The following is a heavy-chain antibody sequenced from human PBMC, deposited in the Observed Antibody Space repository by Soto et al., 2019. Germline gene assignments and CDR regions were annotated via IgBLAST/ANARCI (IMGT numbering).Heavy chain of an antibody. CDR2: IIPIFGTA. D-gene: IGHD1-26*01. V-gene: IGHV1-69*06. CDR1: GGTFSTYS. Sequence: QVQLVQSGAEVKKPGSSVKVSCKTSGGTFSTYSIVWVRQAPGEGLEWMGGIIPIFGTANYAQKFQDRVTLTADKSTNTAFMELSSLKSEDTAMYYCASSSGNNYGAGTNYYFDYWGQGTLVTVSS. J-gene: IGHJ4*02. CDR3: ASSSGNNYGAGTNYYFDY.